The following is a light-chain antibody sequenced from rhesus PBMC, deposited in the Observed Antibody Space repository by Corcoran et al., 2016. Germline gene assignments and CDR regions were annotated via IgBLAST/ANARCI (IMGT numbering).Light chain of an antibody. Sequence: DIQMTQSPSSLSASVGDRVTITCRASENVNNYVNWYQQKPGKAPKLLIYAASTLQSGVPSRFSGSGSGTDYTFPISSLQPEDVATYYCQHSSGTPYSFGQGTKVEIK. CDR2: AAS. CDR1: ENVNNY. J-gene: IGKJ2*01. CDR3: QHSSGTPYS. V-gene: IGKV1-74*01.